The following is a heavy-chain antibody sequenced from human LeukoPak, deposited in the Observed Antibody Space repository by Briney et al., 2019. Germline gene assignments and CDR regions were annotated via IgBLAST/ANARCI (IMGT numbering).Heavy chain of an antibody. CDR2: INSDGGGA. V-gene: IGHV3-74*01. J-gene: IGHJ5*02. Sequence: GGSLRLSCAASGITFGNNWMHWVRQDPGKGLVWISRINSDGGGAIYADSVKGRFTVSRDNAKNTLYLQMNSLRAEDTAVYYCARDVPHNWFDTWGQGTLVTVSS. CDR3: ARDVPHNWFDT. CDR1: GITFGNNW.